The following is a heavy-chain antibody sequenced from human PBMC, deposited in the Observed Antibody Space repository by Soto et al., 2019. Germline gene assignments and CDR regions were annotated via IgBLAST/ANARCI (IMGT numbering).Heavy chain of an antibody. V-gene: IGHV3-33*01. J-gene: IGHJ4*02. CDR1: GFIFSNYA. CDR2: IWSDGSYE. CDR3: ARGTGSGSFLIDY. Sequence: QVQLVESGGGVVQPGRSLRLSCAASGFIFSNYAMHWVRQAPGQGLEWVALIWSDGSYENYAESVKGRFTISRDNSKNTLYVQMNSLRVADTAVYFCARGTGSGSFLIDYWGQGTLVTVSS. D-gene: IGHD3-10*01.